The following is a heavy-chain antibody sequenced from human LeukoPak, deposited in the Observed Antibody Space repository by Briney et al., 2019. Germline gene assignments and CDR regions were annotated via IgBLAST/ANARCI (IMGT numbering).Heavy chain of an antibody. D-gene: IGHD4-17*01. CDR2: INHSGST. Sequence: SETLSLTRAVYGGSFSGYYWSWIRQPPGKGLEWIGEINHSGSTNYNPSLKSRVTISVDTSKNQFSLKLSSVTAADTAVYYCAREDGDYCVDYWGQGALVTVSS. CDR1: GGSFSGYY. J-gene: IGHJ4*02. V-gene: IGHV4-34*01. CDR3: AREDGDYCVDY.